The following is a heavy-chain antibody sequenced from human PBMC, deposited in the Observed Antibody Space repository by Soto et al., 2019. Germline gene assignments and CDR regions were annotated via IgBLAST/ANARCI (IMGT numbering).Heavy chain of an antibody. CDR3: ARWGREIPRIPYDT. CDR1: GYTFTDYY. Sequence: QVHLVQSGAEVKKPGASVYVSCKASGYTFTDYYVHWVRQAPGQGLEWMGWINPNVGGTNYARKLHGRVTMTWDTSMSTVYMELTRLGPADTARYYCARWGREIPRIPYDTWGQGTLVSVSS. D-gene: IGHD3-16*01. J-gene: IGHJ5*02. CDR2: INPNVGGT. V-gene: IGHV1-2*02.